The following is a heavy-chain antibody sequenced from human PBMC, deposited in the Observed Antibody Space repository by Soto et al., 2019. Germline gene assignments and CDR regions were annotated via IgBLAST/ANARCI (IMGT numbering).Heavy chain of an antibody. CDR1: GFHFSSYT. CDR3: ARGDAYNSFDY. CDR2: ISSSGDYI. Sequence: GGSLRLSCAASGFHFSSYTMNWVRQAPGKGLEWVSSISSSGDYIYYADSVKGRFTISRDNAKNSLYLQMNSLRAGDTAMFYCARGDAYNSFDYWGQGALVTVSS. D-gene: IGHD1-1*01. V-gene: IGHV3-21*01. J-gene: IGHJ4*02.